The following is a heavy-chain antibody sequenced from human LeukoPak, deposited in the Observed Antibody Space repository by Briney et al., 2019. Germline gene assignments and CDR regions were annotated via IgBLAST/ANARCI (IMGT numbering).Heavy chain of an antibody. J-gene: IGHJ4*02. V-gene: IGHV3-23*01. CDR3: AKNRVVYEPPDY. D-gene: IGHD2-8*02. CDR1: DFNFVTYA. Sequence: GGSLRLSCAASDFNFVTYAMSCVRQAPGKGLEWVSAISGSGGSTYYADSVKGRFTISRDNSKNTLYLQMNSLRAEDTAVYYCAKNRVVYEPPDYWGQGTLVTVSS. CDR2: ISGSGGST.